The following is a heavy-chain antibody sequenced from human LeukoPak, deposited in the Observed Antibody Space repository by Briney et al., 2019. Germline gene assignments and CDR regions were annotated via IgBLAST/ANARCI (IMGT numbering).Heavy chain of an antibody. CDR3: GKERGDGGIQLWALYSQH. CDR1: GFTFSSYA. D-gene: IGHD5-18*01. J-gene: IGHJ1*01. Sequence: GGSLRLSCAASGFTFSSYAMNWVRQAPGKGLEWVSSISGSGGSTYYADSVKGRFTISRDNSKNSLYLQMNSLRAEDTAVYYCGKERGDGGIQLWALYSQHWGQGTLVTVS. V-gene: IGHV3-23*01. CDR2: ISGSGGST.